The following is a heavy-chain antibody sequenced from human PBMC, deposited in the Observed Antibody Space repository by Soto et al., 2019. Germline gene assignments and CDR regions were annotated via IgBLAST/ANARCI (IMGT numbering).Heavy chain of an antibody. CDR3: ARDRYYDILTGLKAFDI. CDR1: GFTFSSYA. D-gene: IGHD3-9*01. V-gene: IGHV3-64*01. CDR2: ISSNGGST. J-gene: IGHJ3*02. Sequence: GGSLRLSCAASGFTFSSYAMHWVRQAPGKGLEYVSAISSNGGSTYYANSVKGRFTISRDNSKNTLYLQMGSLRAEDTAVYYCARDRYYDILTGLKAFDIWGQGTMVTVSS.